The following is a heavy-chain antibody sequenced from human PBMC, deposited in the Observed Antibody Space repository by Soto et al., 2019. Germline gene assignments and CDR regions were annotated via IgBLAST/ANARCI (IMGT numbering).Heavy chain of an antibody. CDR2: IYYSGST. D-gene: IGHD2-8*01. CDR3: AREYHKSMVPHTLHDAFDI. CDR1: GGSISSGGYY. Sequence: QVQLQESGPGLVKPSQTLSLTCTVSGGSISSGGYYWSWIRQHPGKGLEWIGYIYYSGSTYYNPSLKSRVTISVDTSKNQFSLKLSSVTAADTAVYYCAREYHKSMVPHTLHDAFDIWGQGTMVTVSS. V-gene: IGHV4-31*03. J-gene: IGHJ3*02.